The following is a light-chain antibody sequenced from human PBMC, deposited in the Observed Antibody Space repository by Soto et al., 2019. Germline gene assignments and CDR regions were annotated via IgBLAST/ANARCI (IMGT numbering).Light chain of an antibody. V-gene: IGKV3-11*01. J-gene: IGKJ5*01. Sequence: EIVLTQSPATLSLSPGERATLSCRASQSISSYLAWYQQKPGQAPRLLIYDASNRATGIPGRFSGSGSGTDFTLTISSLEPEDSAVYYCQHRANWLSFGQGTRLESK. CDR3: QHRANWLS. CDR2: DAS. CDR1: QSISSY.